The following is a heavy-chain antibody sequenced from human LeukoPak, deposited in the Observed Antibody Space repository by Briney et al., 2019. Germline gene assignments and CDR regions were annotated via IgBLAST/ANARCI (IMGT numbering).Heavy chain of an antibody. Sequence: GASVKVSCKASGYTFTSYDINWVRQATGQGLEWMGWMNPNSGNTGYAQKFQGRVTMTRNTSISTAYMELSSLRSEDTAAYYCARTTGSYIYYYYGMDVWGQGTTVTVSS. J-gene: IGHJ6*02. D-gene: IGHD3-10*01. CDR3: ARTTGSYIYYYYGMDV. V-gene: IGHV1-8*01. CDR2: MNPNSGNT. CDR1: GYTFTSYD.